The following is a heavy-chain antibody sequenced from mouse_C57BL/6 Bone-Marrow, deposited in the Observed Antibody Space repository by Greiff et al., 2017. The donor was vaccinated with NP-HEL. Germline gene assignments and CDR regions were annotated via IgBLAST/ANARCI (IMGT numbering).Heavy chain of an antibody. CDR3: TMYYYGSSCLWWYFDV. Sequence: QVQLQQPGAELVKPGASVKMSCKASGYTFTSYWITWVKQRPGQGLEWIGDIYPGSGSTNYNEKFKSKATLTVDTSSSTAYMQLSSLTTEHSAVYYCTMYYYGSSCLWWYFDVWGTGTTVTVSS. CDR1: GYTFTSYW. V-gene: IGHV1-55*01. CDR2: IYPGSGST. J-gene: IGHJ1*03. D-gene: IGHD1-1*01.